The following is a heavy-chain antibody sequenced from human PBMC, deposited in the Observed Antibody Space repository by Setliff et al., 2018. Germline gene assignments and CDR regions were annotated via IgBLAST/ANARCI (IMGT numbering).Heavy chain of an antibody. D-gene: IGHD6-19*01. J-gene: IGHJ4*02. Sequence: GGSLRLSCAASGFIFSRFAMNWVRQAPGKGLEWVSSISDSDGSTYYADSVKGRFTISRDIAENSLYLRMNGLRAEDTAFYYCARDFGGWNLYYFDFRGQGTLVTVSS. CDR3: ARDFGGWNLYYFDF. V-gene: IGHV3-23*01. CDR2: ISDSDGST. CDR1: GFIFSRFA.